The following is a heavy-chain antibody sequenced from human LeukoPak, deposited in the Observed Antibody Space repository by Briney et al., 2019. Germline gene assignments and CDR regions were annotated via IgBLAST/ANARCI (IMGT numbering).Heavy chain of an antibody. CDR1: GFTISSFA. D-gene: IGHD1-7*01. CDR2: ISGSGGTT. Sequence: GGSLSLSCAASGFTISSFAMNWVRQAPGKGLEWVSAISGSGGTTFYADSVKGRLTISRDNSKNTLYLQMNSLRAEDTAVYYCVKRTVNYPFDFWGQGTLVTVSS. CDR3: VKRTVNYPFDF. J-gene: IGHJ4*02. V-gene: IGHV3-23*01.